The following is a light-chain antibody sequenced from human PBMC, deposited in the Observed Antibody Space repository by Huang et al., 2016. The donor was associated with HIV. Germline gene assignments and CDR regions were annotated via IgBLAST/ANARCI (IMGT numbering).Light chain of an antibody. Sequence: DIVMTQSPLSLPVTPGEPASISCRSSQSLLHSNGYNYLDWYLQKPGQSPQLLIYLGSQRATGVPDRVSGSGSGTDFTLKSSRVEADDVGVYYCMEGLQTPPNTFGQGTKLEI. J-gene: IGKJ2*01. V-gene: IGKV2-28*01. CDR2: LGS. CDR3: MEGLQTPPNT. CDR1: QSLLHSNGYNY.